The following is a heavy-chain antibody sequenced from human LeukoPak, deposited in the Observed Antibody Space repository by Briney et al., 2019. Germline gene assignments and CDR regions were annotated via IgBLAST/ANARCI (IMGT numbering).Heavy chain of an antibody. V-gene: IGHV3-74*01. Sequence: GGSLRLSCAASGFTFSSYRMYWVRQAPGKGLVWVSRINSDGSRTTYADSVKGRFTISRDNAKNSLYLQMNSLRAEDTAVYYCAREEAAAGSPLDYWGQGTLVTVSS. J-gene: IGHJ4*02. CDR3: AREEAAAGSPLDY. D-gene: IGHD6-13*01. CDR2: INSDGSRT. CDR1: GFTFSSYR.